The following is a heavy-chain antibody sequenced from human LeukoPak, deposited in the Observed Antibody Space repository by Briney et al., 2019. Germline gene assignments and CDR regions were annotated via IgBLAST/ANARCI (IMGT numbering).Heavy chain of an antibody. CDR1: GYTFTSYG. Sequence: VASVKVSCKASGYTFTSYGISWVRQAPGQGLEWMGWISAYNGNTNYAQKLQGRVTMTTDTSTSTAYMELRSLRSDDTAVYYCARRRIAAAGTQEEIIDDYWGQGTLVTVSS. J-gene: IGHJ4*02. CDR3: ARRRIAAAGTQEEIIDDY. CDR2: ISAYNGNT. D-gene: IGHD6-13*01. V-gene: IGHV1-18*01.